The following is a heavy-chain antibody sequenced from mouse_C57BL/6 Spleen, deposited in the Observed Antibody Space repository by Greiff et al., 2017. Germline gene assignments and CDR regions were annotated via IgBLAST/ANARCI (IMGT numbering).Heavy chain of an antibody. V-gene: IGHV1-15*01. J-gene: IGHJ3*01. CDR1: GYTFTDYE. CDR2: IDPETGGT. D-gene: IGHD2-2*01. CDR3: TNLLWLRRGFAY. Sequence: VKLVESGAELVRPGASVTLSCKASGYTFTDYEMHWVKQTPVHGLEWIGAIDPETGGTAYNQKFKGKAILTADKSSSTAYMELRSLTSEDSAVYYCTNLLWLRRGFAYWGQGTLVTVSA.